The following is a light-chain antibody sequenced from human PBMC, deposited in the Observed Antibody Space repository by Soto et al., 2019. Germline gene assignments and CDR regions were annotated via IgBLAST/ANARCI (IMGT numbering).Light chain of an antibody. V-gene: IGKV3-20*01. J-gene: IGKJ1*01. CDR3: RQYDRSPLT. CDR1: LSVSSY. Sequence: EIVLSQSPATLSSSPGEAATLSCRASLSVSSYLAWYQQKPGQTRRLLIYGASSRATGIPDSFSGSGSGTDFTLTISRLEPEDFAVYYCRQYDRSPLTFGQGTNVDIK. CDR2: GAS.